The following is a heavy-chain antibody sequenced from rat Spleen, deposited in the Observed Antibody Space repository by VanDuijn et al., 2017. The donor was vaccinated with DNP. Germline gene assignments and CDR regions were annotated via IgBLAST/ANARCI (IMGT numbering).Heavy chain of an antibody. V-gene: IGHV5-58*01. J-gene: IGHJ2*01. D-gene: IGHD1-11*01. CDR1: GFTFSSYW. CDR3: STGGTEFNH. Sequence: EVQLVETGGGLVQPGRSLKLSCVASGFTFSSYWMYWIRQAPGKGLELVASITSDGDKFYYRDSVKGRFTISRDNAKSSLSLQMDSLRSEDTATYYCSTGGTEFNHWGQGVMVTVSS. CDR2: ITSDGDKF.